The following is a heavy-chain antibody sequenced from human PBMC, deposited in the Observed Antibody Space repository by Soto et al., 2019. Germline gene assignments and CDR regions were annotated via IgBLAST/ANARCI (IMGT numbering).Heavy chain of an antibody. V-gene: IGHV3-66*01. Sequence: GGSLRLSCAASGFTVSSKYMSWVRQAPGKGLEWVSLIQSGGPTYYADSVKGRFTISRDTSENTLHLQMDSLRAEDTAVYYCARDWERISSTNWFDPWGQGTLVTVSS. D-gene: IGHD2-2*01. J-gene: IGHJ5*02. CDR1: GFTVSSKY. CDR2: IQSGGPT. CDR3: ARDWERISSTNWFDP.